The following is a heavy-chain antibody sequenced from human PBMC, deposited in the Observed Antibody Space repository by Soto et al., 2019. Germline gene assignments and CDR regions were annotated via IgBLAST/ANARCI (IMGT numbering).Heavy chain of an antibody. D-gene: IGHD2-2*01. CDR1: GGSISSYF. CDR2: IYYSGST. Sequence: SETLSLTCTVSGGSISSYFWSWIRQPPGKGLEWIGYIYYSGSTNYNPSLKSRVTISVDTSKNQFSLKLSSVTAADTAVYYCARHEARSSDTYYFDYWGQGTLVTVSS. CDR3: ARHEARSSDTYYFDY. J-gene: IGHJ4*02. V-gene: IGHV4-59*08.